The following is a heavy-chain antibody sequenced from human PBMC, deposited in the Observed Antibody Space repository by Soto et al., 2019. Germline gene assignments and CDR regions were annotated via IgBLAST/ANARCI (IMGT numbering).Heavy chain of an antibody. Sequence: GGSLRLSCAAPGFTFSSYAMSWVRQAPGKGPEWVSAISGSGGSTYYADSVKGRFTISRDNSKNTLYLQMNSLRAEDTAVYYCATPLRGYCSGGSCYSRGHYYYGMDVWGQGTTVTVSS. CDR2: ISGSGGST. J-gene: IGHJ6*02. D-gene: IGHD2-15*01. CDR1: GFTFSSYA. CDR3: ATPLRGYCSGGSCYSRGHYYYGMDV. V-gene: IGHV3-23*01.